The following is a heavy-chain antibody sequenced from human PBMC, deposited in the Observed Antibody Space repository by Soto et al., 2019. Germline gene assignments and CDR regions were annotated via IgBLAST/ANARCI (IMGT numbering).Heavy chain of an antibody. CDR1: GFTVSSNY. D-gene: IGHD3-10*01. V-gene: IGHV3-53*01. CDR2: IYSGGST. Sequence: PGGSLRLSCAASGFTVSSNYMGWVRQARGKGLEWFSVIYSGGSTYYADSVKGRFTISRDNSKNTLYLQMNSLRAEDTAVYYCASKVVVRGVIKDYWGQGTLVTVSS. J-gene: IGHJ4*02. CDR3: ASKVVVRGVIKDY.